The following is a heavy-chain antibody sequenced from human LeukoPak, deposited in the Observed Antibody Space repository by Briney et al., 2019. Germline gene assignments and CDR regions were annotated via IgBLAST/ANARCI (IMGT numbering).Heavy chain of an antibody. CDR3: TRLLTLRTSYYYYYMDV. V-gene: IGHV4-39*01. CDR1: GGSISSSSYY. J-gene: IGHJ6*03. D-gene: IGHD2-15*01. CDR2: IYYSGST. Sequence: RTSETLSLTCTVSGGSISSSSYYWGWIRQPPGKGLEWIGSIYYSGSTYYNPSLKSRVTISVDTSKNQFSLKLSSVTAPDTAVYCWTRLLTLRTSYYYYYMDVWGKGTTVTVSS.